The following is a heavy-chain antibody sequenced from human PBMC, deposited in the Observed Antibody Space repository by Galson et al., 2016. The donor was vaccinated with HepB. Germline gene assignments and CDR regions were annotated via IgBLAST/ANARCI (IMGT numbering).Heavy chain of an antibody. J-gene: IGHJ3*01. V-gene: IGHV3-7*01. CDR1: GLPFSTYW. CDR2: LNQDGSLK. Sequence: LRLSCAASGLPFSTYWMNWVRQAPGPGLEWVANLNQDGSLKYYADSVRGRFTISRDNAKESVYLQMNSLRAEDTAVYYCAKWNFAADLWGQGTVVTVYS. CDR3: AKWNFAADL. D-gene: IGHD1-7*01.